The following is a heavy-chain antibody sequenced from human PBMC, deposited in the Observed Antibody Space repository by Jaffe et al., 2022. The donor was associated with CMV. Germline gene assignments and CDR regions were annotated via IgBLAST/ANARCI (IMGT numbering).Heavy chain of an antibody. J-gene: IGHJ4*02. CDR1: GFTFSSFE. CDR2: ISTTGNRK. D-gene: IGHD5-18*01. V-gene: IGHV3-48*03. Sequence: EVQVVESGGGLVQPGGSLRLSCAASGFTFSSFEMIWVRQAPGKGLEWVSYISTTGNRKHYADSVKGRFTISRDNARNSLYLQMNSLRVEDTAVYYCARDVGSYGSFDYWGQGALVTVSS. CDR3: ARDVGSYGSFDY.